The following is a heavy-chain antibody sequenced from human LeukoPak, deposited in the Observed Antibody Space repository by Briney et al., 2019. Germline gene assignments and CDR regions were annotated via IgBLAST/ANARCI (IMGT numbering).Heavy chain of an antibody. D-gene: IGHD1-26*01. V-gene: IGHV3-21*01. CDR2: ITASSTAI. CDR1: GDSISSSTYH. CDR3: ARFTFRVGATDAFDI. Sequence: PSETLSLTCTVSGDSISSSTYHWGWVRQAPGKGLEWVSSITASSTAIYSADSVKGRFTISRDNAKNFLYLQMNSLRAEDTAVYYCARFTFRVGATDAFDIWGQGTMVTVSA. J-gene: IGHJ3*02.